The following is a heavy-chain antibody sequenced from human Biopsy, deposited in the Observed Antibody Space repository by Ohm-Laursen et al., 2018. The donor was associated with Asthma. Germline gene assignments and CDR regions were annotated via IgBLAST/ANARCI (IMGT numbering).Heavy chain of an antibody. CDR2: INSVFGTT. CDR1: GGTFNTYV. CDR3: ARKAGSCISRTCYSLDF. V-gene: IGHV1-69*01. J-gene: IGHJ4*02. Sequence: GSSVKVSCKSLGGTFNTYVIGWVRQAPGQGLEWMGGINSVFGTTTYPQKFQDRVTITADDSTSTVYIELSSLRSEDTAVYYCARKAGSCISRTCYSLDFWGQGTLVTVSS. D-gene: IGHD2-2*01.